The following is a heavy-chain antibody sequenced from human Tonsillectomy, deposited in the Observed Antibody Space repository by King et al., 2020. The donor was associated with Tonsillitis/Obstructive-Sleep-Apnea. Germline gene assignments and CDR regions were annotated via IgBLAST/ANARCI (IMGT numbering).Heavy chain of an antibody. Sequence: VQLVESGGGLVQPGRSLRLSCAASGFTFDDYAMHWVRQAPGKGLEWVSGITWNSGSMGYADSVKGRFTISRDNAKNSLYLQMNSLRPEDTALYYCAKGPNNWNYQYYLDVWGKGTTVTVSS. J-gene: IGHJ6*03. CDR1: GFTFDDYA. V-gene: IGHV3-9*01. CDR3: AKGPNNWNYQYYLDV. D-gene: IGHD1-20*01. CDR2: ITWNSGSM.